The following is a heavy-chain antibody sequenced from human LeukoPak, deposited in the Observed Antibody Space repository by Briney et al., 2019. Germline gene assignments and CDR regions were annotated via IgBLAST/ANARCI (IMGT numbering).Heavy chain of an antibody. D-gene: IGHD3-10*01. Sequence: GGSLRLSCAASGFTFSSYSMNWVRQAPGKGLEWVSAISGSGGSTYYADSVKGRFTISRDNSKNTLYLQMNSLRAEDTAVYYCAKGGDRPLNWFDPWGQGTLVTVSS. CDR3: AKGGDRPLNWFDP. CDR2: ISGSGGST. J-gene: IGHJ5*02. V-gene: IGHV3-23*01. CDR1: GFTFSSYS.